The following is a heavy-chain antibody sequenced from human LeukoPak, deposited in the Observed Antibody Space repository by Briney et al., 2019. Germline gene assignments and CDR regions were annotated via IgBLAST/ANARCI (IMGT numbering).Heavy chain of an antibody. CDR3: AKVSRIAASDY. CDR1: GFTFSSYP. Sequence: GGSLRLSCAASGFTFSSYPMGWVRQAPGKGLEWVPVINNFGGSTFYADSVKGRFTISRDNSKSTLYLQMNSLRAEDTAVYYCAKVSRIAASDYWGQGTLVTVSS. CDR2: INNFGGST. V-gene: IGHV3-23*01. J-gene: IGHJ4*02. D-gene: IGHD6-6*01.